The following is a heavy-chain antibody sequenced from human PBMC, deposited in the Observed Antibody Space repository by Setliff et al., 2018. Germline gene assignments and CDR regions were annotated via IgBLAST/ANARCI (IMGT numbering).Heavy chain of an antibody. Sequence: SETLSLTCAVYGGSFSGYYWTWIRQPPGKGLEWIGEINHSGSSNNNPSLKGRVSVSVDTSKKQFYLKLTSVTAADTAVYYCARAVTYSNRWYDVGAFDIWGQGTMVTVSS. V-gene: IGHV4-34*01. CDR3: ARAVTYSNRWYDVGAFDI. J-gene: IGHJ3*02. D-gene: IGHD6-13*01. CDR2: INHSGSS. CDR1: GGSFSGYY.